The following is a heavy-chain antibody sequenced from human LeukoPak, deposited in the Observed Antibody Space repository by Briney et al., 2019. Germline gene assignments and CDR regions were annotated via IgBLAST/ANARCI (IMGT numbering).Heavy chain of an antibody. CDR3: ARDYFSRAAVLGYFDL. D-gene: IGHD2-15*01. CDR2: ISYDGSNK. Sequence: PGRSLRLSCAASGFTFSSYGMHWVRQAPGKGLEWVAVISYDGSNKYYADSVKGRFTISRDNSKSTLYLQMNSLTAEDTAVYYCARDYFSRAAVLGYFDLWGRGTLVTVSS. J-gene: IGHJ2*01. CDR1: GFTFSSYG. V-gene: IGHV3-30*03.